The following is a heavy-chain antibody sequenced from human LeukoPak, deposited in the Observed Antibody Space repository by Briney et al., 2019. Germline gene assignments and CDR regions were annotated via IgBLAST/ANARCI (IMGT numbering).Heavy chain of an antibody. V-gene: IGHV4-59*01. J-gene: IGHJ4*02. CDR3: AREDYYDSSGYQSSGFDY. CDR1: GGSFSGYF. CDR2: IYYSGST. Sequence: PSETLSLTCAVYGGSFSGYFWSWIRQPPGKGLEWIGYIYYSGSTNYNPSLKSRVTISVDTSKNQFSLKLSSVTAADTAVYYCAREDYYDSSGYQSSGFDYWGQGTLVTVSS. D-gene: IGHD3-22*01.